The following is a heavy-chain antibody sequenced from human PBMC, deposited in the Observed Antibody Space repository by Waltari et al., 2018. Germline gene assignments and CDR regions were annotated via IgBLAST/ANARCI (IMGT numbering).Heavy chain of an antibody. CDR3: ARQLRFVDWIPRYFDS. CDR1: GDSISGSRNY. D-gene: IGHD3-3*01. V-gene: IGHV4-39*01. J-gene: IGHJ4*02. Sequence: QMELQESGPRLVKPSETLSLTCNVSGDSISGSRNYWAWLRQPPGKNPQWIGSIYYSGTTYYNPSLKGRFAISVDTSRNQFSLNVNSVTAADTGIYYCARQLRFVDWIPRYFDSWGRGTLATVSS. CDR2: IYYSGTT.